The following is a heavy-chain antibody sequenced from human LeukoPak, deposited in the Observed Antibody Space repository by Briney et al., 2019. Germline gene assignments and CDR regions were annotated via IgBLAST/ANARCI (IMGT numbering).Heavy chain of an antibody. CDR1: GGSFSGYY. J-gene: IGHJ4*02. V-gene: IGHV4-34*01. CDR2: INHSGST. CDR3: ARGLYDFWSGYSMYYFDY. D-gene: IGHD3-3*01. Sequence: PSETLSLTCAVYGGSFSGYYWSWIRQPPGKGLEWIGEINHSGSTNYNPSLKSRVTISVDTSENQFSLKLSSVTAADTAVYYCARGLYDFWSGYSMYYFDYWGQGTLVTVSS.